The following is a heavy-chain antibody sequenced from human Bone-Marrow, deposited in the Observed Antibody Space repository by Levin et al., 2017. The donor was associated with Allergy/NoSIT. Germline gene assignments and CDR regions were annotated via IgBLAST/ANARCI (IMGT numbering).Heavy chain of an antibody. D-gene: IGHD6-19*01. V-gene: IGHV4-4*02. CDR3: ARGGYNRGLDAFDI. CDR2: VYHSGST. CDR1: GGSISNSNW. Sequence: SETLSLTCAVSGGSISNSNWWSWVRQPPGKGLEWIGEVYHSGSTNYNPSLKSRVTISVDKSKNQFSLKLSSVTAADTAVYYCARGGYNRGLDAFDIWGQGTMVTVSS. J-gene: IGHJ3*02.